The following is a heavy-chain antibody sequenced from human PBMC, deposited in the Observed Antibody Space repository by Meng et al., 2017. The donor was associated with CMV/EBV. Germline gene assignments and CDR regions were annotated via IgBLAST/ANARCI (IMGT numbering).Heavy chain of an antibody. Sequence: GESLKISCAASGFTFSSYWMSWGRQAPGKGLEWVANIKQDGSEKYYVDSVKGRFTISRDNAKNSLYLQMNSLRAEDTAVYYCARGDVPAPPFPYYYGMDVWGQGTTVTVSS. CDR1: GFTFSSYW. CDR3: ARGDVPAPPFPYYYGMDV. D-gene: IGHD2-2*01. V-gene: IGHV3-7*01. CDR2: IKQDGSEK. J-gene: IGHJ6*02.